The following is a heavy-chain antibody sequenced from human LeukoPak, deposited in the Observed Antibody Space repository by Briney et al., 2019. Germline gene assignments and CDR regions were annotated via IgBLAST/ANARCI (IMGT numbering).Heavy chain of an antibody. D-gene: IGHD6-13*01. CDR3: ARDRYSSSHLDY. J-gene: IGHJ4*02. Sequence: GGSLRLSCAASGFTFSSYEMNWVRQAPGKGLEWVSYISSSGSTIYYADSVKGRFTISRDNAKNSLYLQMNSLRAEDTAVYYCARDRYSSSHLDYWGQGTLVTVSS. CDR1: GFTFSSYE. CDR2: ISSSGSTI. V-gene: IGHV3-48*03.